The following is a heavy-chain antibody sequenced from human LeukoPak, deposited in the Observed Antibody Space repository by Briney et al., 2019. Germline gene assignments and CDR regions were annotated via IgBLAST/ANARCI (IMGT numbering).Heavy chain of an antibody. V-gene: IGHV3-48*03. CDR3: ARVAQNWSGYPNDY. CDR1: GFTFSSYE. Sequence: PGGSLRLSCAASGFTFSSYEMNWVRQAPGKGLEWVSYISTTGSTIYIYYADSVKGRFTISRDNAKNSLYLQMNSLRAEDTAVYYCARVAQNWSGYPNDYWGQGTLVTVSS. J-gene: IGHJ4*02. CDR2: ISTTGSTIYI. D-gene: IGHD3-3*01.